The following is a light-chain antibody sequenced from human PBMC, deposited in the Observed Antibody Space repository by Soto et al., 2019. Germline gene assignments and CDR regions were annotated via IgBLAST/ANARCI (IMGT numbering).Light chain of an antibody. CDR2: EVF. Sequence: QSALTQPASVSGSPGQWITISCTGTSSDVGGYDYVPWYQQHPGKVPKLMIYEVFRRPSGISDRFSGSKSGNTASLTISGLQAEDEADYYCCSYTTTSTFVFGGGTKLTVL. CDR1: SSDVGGYDY. CDR3: CSYTTTSTFV. V-gene: IGLV2-14*03. J-gene: IGLJ2*01.